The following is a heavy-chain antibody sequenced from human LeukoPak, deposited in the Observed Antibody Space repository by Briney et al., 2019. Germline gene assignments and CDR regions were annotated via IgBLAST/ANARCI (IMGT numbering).Heavy chain of an antibody. CDR2: ISGSGGST. CDR1: GFTFSSNV. D-gene: IGHD3-22*01. V-gene: IGHV3-23*01. CDR3: AKDAVYDYYDSSGYSDY. J-gene: IGHJ4*02. Sequence: GGSLRLSCVASGFTFSSNVMIWVRQAPGKGLEWVSAISGSGGSTYYADSVKGRFTISRDNSKNTLYLQMNSLRAEDTAVYYCAKDAVYDYYDSSGYSDYWGQGTLVTVSS.